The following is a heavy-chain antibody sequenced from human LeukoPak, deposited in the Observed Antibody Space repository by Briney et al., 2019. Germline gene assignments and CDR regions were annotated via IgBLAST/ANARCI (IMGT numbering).Heavy chain of an antibody. CDR1: GGSISSGDYY. V-gene: IGHV4-30-4*01. J-gene: IGHJ5*02. CDR2: IYYSGST. Sequence: PSETLSLTCTVSGGSISSGDYYWSWTRQPPGKGLEWIGYIYYSGSTYYNPSLKSRVTISVDTSKNQFSLKLSSVTAADTAVYYCAGRLQAWGDNWFDPWGQGTLVTVSS. D-gene: IGHD4-11*01. CDR3: AGRLQAWGDNWFDP.